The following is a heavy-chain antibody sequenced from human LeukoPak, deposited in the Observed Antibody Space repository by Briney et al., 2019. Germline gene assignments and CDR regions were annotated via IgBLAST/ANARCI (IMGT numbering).Heavy chain of an antibody. V-gene: IGHV6-1*01. CDR2: TYYRSKWYN. CDR1: GDSVSSNSAA. Sequence: SQTFSLTCAISGDSVSSNSAAWNWIRQSPSRGLEWLGRTYYRSKWYNDYAVSVKSRITINPDTSKNQFSLKLSSVTAADTAVYYCARDLYYYDSSGRRVTYFDYWGQGTLVTVSS. D-gene: IGHD3-22*01. CDR3: ARDLYYYDSSGRRVTYFDY. J-gene: IGHJ4*02.